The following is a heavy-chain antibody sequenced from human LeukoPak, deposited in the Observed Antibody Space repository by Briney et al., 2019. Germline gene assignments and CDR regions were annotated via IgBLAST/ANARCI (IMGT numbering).Heavy chain of an antibody. J-gene: IGHJ5*02. CDR1: GGSISSSSYY. V-gene: IGHV4-39*01. CDR2: IYYSGGT. D-gene: IGHD2-2*01. CDR3: ARGYCSGASCYLGGNWFDP. Sequence: SETLSLTCTVSGGSISSSSYYWGWSRQPPGKGLEWIGSIYYSGGTYYNPSLKSRVTISVDMSKNQFSLKLTSVTAADTAVYYCARGYCSGASCYLGGNWFDPWGQGTLVTVSS.